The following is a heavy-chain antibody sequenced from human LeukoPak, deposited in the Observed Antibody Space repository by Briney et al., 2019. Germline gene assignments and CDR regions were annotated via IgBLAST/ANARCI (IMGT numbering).Heavy chain of an antibody. CDR3: ARGTPYCGSASCYNY. J-gene: IGHJ4*02. CDR1: GYTFSSYD. CDR2: MNPHSGNT. V-gene: IGHV1-8*01. D-gene: IGHD2-2*02. Sequence: ASVKVSCKASGYTFSSYDINWVRQAPGQGLEWMGWMNPHSGNTGYAQKFQGRVTMTRDTSISTAYMELTSQRFEDAAIYYCARGTPYCGSASCYNYWGQGTLVTVSS.